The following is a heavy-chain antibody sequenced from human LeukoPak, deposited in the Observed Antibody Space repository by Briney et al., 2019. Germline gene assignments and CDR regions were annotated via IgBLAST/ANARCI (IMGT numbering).Heavy chain of an antibody. J-gene: IGHJ3*01. CDR1: GHTFTSYA. CDR2: IIPIFGTA. V-gene: IGHV1-69*13. Sequence: ASVKVSCKASGHTFTSYAMHWVRQAPGQRLEWMGGIIPIFGTANYAQKFQGRVTITADESTSTAYMELSSLRSEDTAVYYCASQKDEAVAGLWGQGTMVTVSS. D-gene: IGHD6-19*01. CDR3: ASQKDEAVAGL.